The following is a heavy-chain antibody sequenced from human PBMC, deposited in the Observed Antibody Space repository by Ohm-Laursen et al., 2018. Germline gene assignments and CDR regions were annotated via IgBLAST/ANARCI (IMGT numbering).Heavy chain of an antibody. CDR1: GFTFSTYA. Sequence: SLRLSCAASGFTFSTYAMSWVRQAPGKGLEWVSGIGGRGGSTYSADSVKGRFTISRDNSKNTLYLQMNSLRAEDAAVYYCAKNLRSTVVTIKGIVGSWGQGTLVIVSS. CDR2: IGGRGGST. V-gene: IGHV3-23*01. D-gene: IGHD4-23*01. CDR3: AKNLRSTVVTIKGIVGS. J-gene: IGHJ4*02.